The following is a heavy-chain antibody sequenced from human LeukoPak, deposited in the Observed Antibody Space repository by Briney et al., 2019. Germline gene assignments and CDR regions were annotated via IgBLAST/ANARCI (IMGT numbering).Heavy chain of an antibody. Sequence: GGSLRLSCAASGFTVSSNYMSWVRQAPGKGLEWVSVIYSGGSTYYADSVKGRSTISRDNAKNSLYLQMNSLRAEDTAVYYCARGRPSVRVVAVGLDYWGQGTLVTVSS. CDR1: GFTVSSNY. CDR3: ARGRPSVRVVAVGLDY. V-gene: IGHV3-66*01. J-gene: IGHJ4*02. D-gene: IGHD2-15*01. CDR2: IYSGGST.